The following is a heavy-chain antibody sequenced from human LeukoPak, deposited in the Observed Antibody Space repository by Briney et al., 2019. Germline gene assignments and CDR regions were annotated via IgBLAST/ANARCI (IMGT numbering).Heavy chain of an antibody. Sequence: GGALRLSCAASGFTFSSYAMIWVRQAPGKGLEWVSAISCSGGSTYYADSVKGRFTISRDNSNNTLYLQMNSLRAEDTAVYYCAKERSVFGVVIMLFDYWGQGTLVTVSS. D-gene: IGHD3-3*01. V-gene: IGHV3-23*01. CDR1: GFTFSSYA. CDR2: ISCSGGST. J-gene: IGHJ4*02. CDR3: AKERSVFGVVIMLFDY.